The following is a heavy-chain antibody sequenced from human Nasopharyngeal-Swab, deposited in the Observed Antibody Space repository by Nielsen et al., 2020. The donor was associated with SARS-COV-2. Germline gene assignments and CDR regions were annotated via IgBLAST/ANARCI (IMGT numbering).Heavy chain of an antibody. J-gene: IGHJ4*02. V-gene: IGHV3-11*04. D-gene: IGHD3-16*01. CDR2: ISSSGSTI. Sequence: GESLKISCAASGFTFSDYYMSWIRQAPGKGLEWVSYISSSGSTIYYADSVKGRFTISRDNSKNTLYLQMDSLRAEDTAVYYCARDRGGYGDYVDYWGQGTLVTVSS. CDR3: ARDRGGYGDYVDY. CDR1: GFTFSDYY.